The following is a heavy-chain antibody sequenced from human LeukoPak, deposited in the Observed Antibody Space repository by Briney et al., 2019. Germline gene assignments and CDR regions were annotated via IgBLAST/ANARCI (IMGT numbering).Heavy chain of an antibody. CDR3: GRNSRGDPIDY. Sequence: AGGSLRLSCAASGFTFSSYWMHWVRQAPGKGLVWVSRINSDGSSTSYADSVKGRFTISRDNAKNSLYLQMNSLRAEDTAVYYCGRNSRGDPIDYWGQGTLVTVSS. D-gene: IGHD2-21*02. CDR1: GFTFSSYW. J-gene: IGHJ4*02. CDR2: INSDGSST. V-gene: IGHV3-74*01.